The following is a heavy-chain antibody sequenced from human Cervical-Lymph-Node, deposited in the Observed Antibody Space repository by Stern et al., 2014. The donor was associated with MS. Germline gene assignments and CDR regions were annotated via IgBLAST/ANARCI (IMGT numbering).Heavy chain of an antibody. J-gene: IGHJ4*02. Sequence: VQLVESGAEVRKPGDSLKISCKTSGYRFINNWIAWVRQVPGKGLEWIGLIYPSDSDVRYSPSFQGPVSISVDKSISTAYLQWNSLKASDTGVYYCARWSVACDSWGQGALVTVSS. V-gene: IGHV5-51*03. CDR3: ARWSVACDS. CDR1: GYRFINNW. CDR2: IYPSDSDV.